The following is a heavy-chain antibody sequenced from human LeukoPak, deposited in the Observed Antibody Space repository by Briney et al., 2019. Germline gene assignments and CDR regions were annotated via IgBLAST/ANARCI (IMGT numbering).Heavy chain of an antibody. V-gene: IGHV3-48*03. CDR3: AREFCSGANCYPMGAFDM. CDR1: GFTFSDYE. Sequence: GGSLRLSCAASGFTFSDYEMDWVRQSPERGLEWASYISSRGGTIYYADSVKGRFTISRDNAKNSLYLQMNSLRAEDTAVYYCAREFCSGANCYPMGAFDMWGQGTMVTVSS. J-gene: IGHJ3*02. D-gene: IGHD2-15*01. CDR2: ISSRGGTI.